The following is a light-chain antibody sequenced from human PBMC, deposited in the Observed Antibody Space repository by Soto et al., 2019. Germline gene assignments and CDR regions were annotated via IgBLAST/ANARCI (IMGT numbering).Light chain of an antibody. Sequence: DIQMTQSPSSLSASVGDTVTITCRASQSIRSWLVWYQQKPGTAPKLLIYRASSLESRIPSRFSGSGSGTEFALTISSLQPDDFATYYCQQYDSYPWTFGQGTKVEIK. V-gene: IGKV1-5*03. CDR3: QQYDSYPWT. CDR2: RAS. CDR1: QSIRSW. J-gene: IGKJ1*01.